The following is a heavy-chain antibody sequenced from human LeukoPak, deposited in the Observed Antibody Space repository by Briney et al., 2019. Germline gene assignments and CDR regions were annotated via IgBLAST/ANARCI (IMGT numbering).Heavy chain of an antibody. V-gene: IGHV3-30-3*01. CDR1: GFIFSSYA. D-gene: IGHD3-22*01. CDR3: ARAKYYYDSSGRGLYYFDY. CDR2: ISSDGSNK. Sequence: PGGSLRLSCAASGFIFSSYAMHWVRQAPGKGLEWVAVISSDGSNKYNADSVKGRFTISRDNSRNTLYLQMNSLRAEDTAVYYCARAKYYYDSSGRGLYYFDYWGQGTLVTVSS. J-gene: IGHJ4*02.